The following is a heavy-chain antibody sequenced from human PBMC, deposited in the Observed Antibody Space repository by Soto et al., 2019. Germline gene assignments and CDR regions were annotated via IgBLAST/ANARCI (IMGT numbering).Heavy chain of an antibody. CDR2: IWNDGSNK. J-gene: IGHJ6*02. D-gene: IGHD5-12*01. V-gene: IGHV3-33*01. CDR3: ARALFPDVDIYAMDV. Sequence: QVQLVESGGGVVQPGRSLRLSCAASGFTFRDHAMHWVRQAPGKGREWLAIIWNDGSNKFYAGSVQGRFTISRDNSKNTVYLQMNTLSAEDTAEYYCARALFPDVDIYAMDVWGQGTTVTVSS. CDR1: GFTFRDHA.